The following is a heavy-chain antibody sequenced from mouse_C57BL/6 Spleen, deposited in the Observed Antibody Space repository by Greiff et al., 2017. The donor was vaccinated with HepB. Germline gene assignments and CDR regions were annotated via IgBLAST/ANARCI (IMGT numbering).Heavy chain of an antibody. CDR1: GYSITSGYY. Sequence: EVQLQQSGPGLVKPSQSLSLTCSVTGYSITSGYYWNWIRQFPGNKLEWMGYISYDGSNNYNPALKNRIYITRDTYKNQFFLKLTSVTTEYTSTYSCARWRLRREGYYFDYWGQGTTLPVSS. J-gene: IGHJ2*01. CDR3: ARWRLRREGYYFDY. CDR2: ISYDGSN. V-gene: IGHV3-6*01. D-gene: IGHD2-4*01.